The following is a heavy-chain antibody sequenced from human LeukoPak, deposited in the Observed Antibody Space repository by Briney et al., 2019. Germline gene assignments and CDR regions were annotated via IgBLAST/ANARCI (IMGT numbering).Heavy chain of an antibody. CDR2: IYHSGST. V-gene: IGHV4-39*07. CDR3: AGRPTGLSAAGPTPQ. CDR1: GGSISSGGYY. D-gene: IGHD6-13*01. J-gene: IGHJ4*02. Sequence: PSETLSLTCTVSGGSISSGGYYWSWVRQPPGKGLEWIGEIYHSGSTNYNPSLKSRVTISVDKSKNQFSLKLNSVTAADTAVYYCAGRPTGLSAAGPTPQGGQGTLVTVSS.